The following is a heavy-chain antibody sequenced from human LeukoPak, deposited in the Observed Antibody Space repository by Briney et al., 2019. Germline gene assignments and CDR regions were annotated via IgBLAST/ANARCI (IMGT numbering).Heavy chain of an antibody. V-gene: IGHV1-69*13. CDR2: IIPIFGTA. CDR1: VGTFSSYA. Sequence: SVKVSCKASVGTFSSYAISWVRQAPGQGLECMGGIIPIFGTANYAQKFQGRVTITADESTSTAYMALSSMRSEDTAVYYCAGGAERSSYGFNWFDPWGQGPLATVSS. D-gene: IGHD5-18*01. CDR3: AGGAERSSYGFNWFDP. J-gene: IGHJ5*02.